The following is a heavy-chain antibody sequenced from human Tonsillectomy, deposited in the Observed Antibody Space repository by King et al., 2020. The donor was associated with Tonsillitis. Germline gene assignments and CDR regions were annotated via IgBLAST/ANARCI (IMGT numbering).Heavy chain of an antibody. D-gene: IGHD3-22*01. Sequence: LQLQESGPGLVKPSETLSLTCTVSGGSISSSSYYWGWIRQPPGKGLEWIGSIYYSGSTYYNPSLKSRVTISVDTSKNQFSLKLSSVTAADTAVDYCASSSRTLFQGYSYRPWGQGTLVTVSS. V-gene: IGHV4-39*01. CDR2: IYYSGST. J-gene: IGHJ5*02. CDR3: ASSSRTLFQGYSYRP. CDR1: GGSISSSSYY.